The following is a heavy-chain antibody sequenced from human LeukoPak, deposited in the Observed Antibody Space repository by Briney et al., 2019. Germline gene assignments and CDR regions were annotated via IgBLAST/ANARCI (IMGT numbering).Heavy chain of an antibody. J-gene: IGHJ4*02. D-gene: IGHD6-13*01. Sequence: PVGSLRLSCAASGFTFSSYGMHWVRQAPGKGLEWVAFIRYDGSNKYYADSVKGRFTISRDNSKNTLYLQMNSLRAEDTAVYYCAKDQGSSWYLVDYWGQGTLVTVSS. V-gene: IGHV3-30*02. CDR3: AKDQGSSWYLVDY. CDR1: GFTFSSYG. CDR2: IRYDGSNK.